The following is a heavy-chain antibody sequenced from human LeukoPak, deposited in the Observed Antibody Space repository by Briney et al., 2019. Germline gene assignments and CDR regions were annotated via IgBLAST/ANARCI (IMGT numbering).Heavy chain of an antibody. J-gene: IGHJ4*02. CDR3: AREQIGYGLDY. CDR1: SGSINNHY. CDR2: IYDSWNT. V-gene: IGHV4-59*11. Sequence: PSETLSLTCIVSSGSINNHYWSWIRQPPGKGLEWIGYIYDSWNTNYNPSLPSRVTISMDASRNQFSLNLTSVTAADTAVYCAREQIGYGLDYWGQGTLVTVSS. D-gene: IGHD5-18*01.